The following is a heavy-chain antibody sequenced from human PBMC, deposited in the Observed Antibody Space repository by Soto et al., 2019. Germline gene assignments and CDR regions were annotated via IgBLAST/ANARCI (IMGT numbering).Heavy chain of an antibody. D-gene: IGHD3-10*01. V-gene: IGHV3-23*01. J-gene: IGHJ6*02. CDR1: GFTFSDYA. CDR3: AAPRDEYGSGVSWFTYGMDI. Sequence: GGSLRLSCAASGFTFSDYAMTWVRHVPGRGLEWVASLDGAGGSTYYADSVRGRFTISRDNSQNTLFLQMKRLTVDDTAIYYCAAPRDEYGSGVSWFTYGMDIWGQGTTVTV. CDR2: LDGAGGST.